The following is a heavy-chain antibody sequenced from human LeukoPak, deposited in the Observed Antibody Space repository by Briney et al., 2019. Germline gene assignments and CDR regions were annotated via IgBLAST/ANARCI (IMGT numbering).Heavy chain of an antibody. CDR1: GGSISSGGHY. CDR3: ARTMGARGLVLDY. J-gene: IGHJ4*02. V-gene: IGHV4-31*03. Sequence: PSQTLSLTCTVSGGSISSGGHYWSWIRQHPGKGLEWIGYIYYSGTTYYNPSLKSRATVSVDTSKNQFSLKLSSVTAADTAVYYCARTMGARGLVLDYWGQGTPVTVSS. D-gene: IGHD3/OR15-3a*01. CDR2: IYYSGTT.